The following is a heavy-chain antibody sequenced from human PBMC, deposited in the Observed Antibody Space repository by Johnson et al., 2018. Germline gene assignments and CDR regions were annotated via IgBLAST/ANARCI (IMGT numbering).Heavy chain of an antibody. CDR3: ARHPTRYCSSTSCYTVPMDV. J-gene: IGHJ6*02. V-gene: IGHV5-51*01. CDR2: IYPGDSDT. CDR1: GYSFSSYW. Sequence: EVQLVESGTAVKKPGESXKISCKGSGYSFSSYWLAWVRQMPGKGLEWMGIIYPGDSDTTSSPSFQGQVTIYADKSISTAYLQWSSLKASDTAMYYCARHPTRYCSSTSCYTVPMDVWGQGTTVTVSS. D-gene: IGHD2-2*01.